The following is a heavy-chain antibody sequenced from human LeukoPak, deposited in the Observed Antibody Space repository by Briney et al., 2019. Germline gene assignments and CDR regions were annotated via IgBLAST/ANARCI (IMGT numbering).Heavy chain of an antibody. CDR2: IKRKTDGGTA. CDR3: TTDGTTGTTLTPHDY. V-gene: IGHV3-15*01. Sequence: PGGSLRLSCAVSGLTFSDARMSWVRQSPGKGLEWVGYIKRKTDGGTADYAAPVKGRFTISRDDSKNTLYLQVNSLKTEDTSVYYCTTDGTTGTTLTPHDYWGQGTLVTVSS. D-gene: IGHD1-1*01. J-gene: IGHJ4*02. CDR1: GLTFSDAR.